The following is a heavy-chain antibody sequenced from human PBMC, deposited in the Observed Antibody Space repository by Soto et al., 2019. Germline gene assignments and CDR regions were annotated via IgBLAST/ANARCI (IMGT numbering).Heavy chain of an antibody. CDR1: GGSISSSYW. Sequence: LSLTCAVSGGSISSSYWWNWVRQPPGKGLEWIGKIYHSGSTNYNPSLKNRVTISVDTSKNQFSLKLSSVTAADTAVYYCARAVVEMATISLDYWGQGTLVTVSS. J-gene: IGHJ4*02. CDR2: IYHSGST. D-gene: IGHD5-12*01. V-gene: IGHV4-4*02. CDR3: ARAVVEMATISLDY.